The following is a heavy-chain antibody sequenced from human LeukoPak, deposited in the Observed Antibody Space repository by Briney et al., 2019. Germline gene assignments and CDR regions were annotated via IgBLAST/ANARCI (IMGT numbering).Heavy chain of an antibody. V-gene: IGHV3-30*10. J-gene: IGHJ4*02. D-gene: IGHD3-16*01. CDR3: ASWAGGSAIIYLFDY. CDR2: VSHDGSNE. CDR1: GITFSTYA. Sequence: GGSLRLSCVASGITFSTYALHWVRQAPGKGLEWVAVVSHDGSNEYYTDAVRGRFTVSRDNSKNTLYLQMDSLRAEDTAVYYCASWAGGSAIIYLFDYWGQGTVVTVSP.